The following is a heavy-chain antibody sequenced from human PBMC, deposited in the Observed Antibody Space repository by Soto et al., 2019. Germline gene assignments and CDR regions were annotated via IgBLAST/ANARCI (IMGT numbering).Heavy chain of an antibody. J-gene: IGHJ3*02. Sequence: EVQLEESGGGSVQLGESLRVSCVASGFSFRNQWMHWVRQVAGKGLVWVSRINGDGTRTSYADFVKGRFIVSRDNARNLLFLQLNSLTVDDSGVYHCARGGAAGRGDAIDMWGPGTTVAVTS. D-gene: IGHD3-10*01. CDR3: ARGGAAGRGDAIDM. V-gene: IGHV3-74*01. CDR1: GFSFRNQW. CDR2: INGDGTRT.